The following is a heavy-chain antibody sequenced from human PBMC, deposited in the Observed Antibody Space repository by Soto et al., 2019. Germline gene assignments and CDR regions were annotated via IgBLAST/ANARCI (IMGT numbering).Heavy chain of an antibody. V-gene: IGHV3-13*01. Sequence: GALRLSCAASGFTFSSYDMHWVRQATGKGLEWVSAIGTAGDTYYPGSVKGRFTISRENAKNSLYLQMNSLRAGDTAVYYCARMSIAAAFDYWGQGTLVTAPQ. CDR3: ARMSIAAAFDY. D-gene: IGHD6-6*01. J-gene: IGHJ4*02. CDR2: IGTAGDT. CDR1: GFTFSSYD.